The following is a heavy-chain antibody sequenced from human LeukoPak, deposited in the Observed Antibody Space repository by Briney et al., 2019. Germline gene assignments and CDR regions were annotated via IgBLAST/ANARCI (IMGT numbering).Heavy chain of an antibody. CDR3: ARHRPPWRPSGAFDP. CDR1: GYSISSGYY. V-gene: IGHV4-38-2*02. J-gene: IGHJ5*02. CDR2: IYHSGST. Sequence: SETLSLTCTVSGYSISSGYYWGWIRQPPGKGLEWIGSIYHSGSTNYNPSLKSRVTISVDTSKNQFSLKLSSVTAADTAVYYCARHRPPWRPSGAFDPWGQGTLVTVSS. D-gene: IGHD3-10*01.